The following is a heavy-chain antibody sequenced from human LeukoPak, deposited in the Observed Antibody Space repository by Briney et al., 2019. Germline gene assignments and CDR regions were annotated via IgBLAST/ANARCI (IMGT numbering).Heavy chain of an antibody. CDR1: GGSISSYY. CDR2: IYYSGST. J-gene: IGHJ4*02. CDR3: ARMSYDFWTGFHKYFDY. Sequence: SETLSLTCTVSGGSISSYYWSWIRQPPGKGLEWIGYIYYSGSTYYSPSLKSRVTISVDTSKNQFSLKLSSVTASDTAVFYCARMSYDFWTGFHKYFDYWGQGTLVTVSS. D-gene: IGHD3-3*01. V-gene: IGHV4-59*04.